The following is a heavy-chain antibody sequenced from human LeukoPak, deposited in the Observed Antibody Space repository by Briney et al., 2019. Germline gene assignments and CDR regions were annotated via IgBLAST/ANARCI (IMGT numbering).Heavy chain of an antibody. CDR2: IYYSGST. J-gene: IGHJ4*02. V-gene: IGHV4-59*08. D-gene: IGHD3-9*01. Sequence: SETLSLTCTVSGGSISSYYWSWIRQPPGKGLEWIGYIYYSGSTNYNPSLKSRVTISVDTSKNQFSLKLSSVTAADTAVYYCARVIRYFDWLLDYYFDYWGQGTLVTVSS. CDR1: GGSISSYY. CDR3: ARVIRYFDWLLDYYFDY.